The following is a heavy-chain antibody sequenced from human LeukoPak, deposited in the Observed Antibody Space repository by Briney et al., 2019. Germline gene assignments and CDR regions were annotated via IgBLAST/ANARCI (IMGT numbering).Heavy chain of an antibody. CDR2: IHTSGDS. CDR3: IVFGDSNH. Sequence: GGSLRLSCAASGLTGSHNYVSWVRQAPGKGLEWVSAIHTSGDSCYADSVKGRFTISRDTSKNTLYLQINSLRVEDTAVYYCIVFGDSNHWGQGTLVTVSS. J-gene: IGHJ5*02. D-gene: IGHD4-17*01. CDR1: GLTGSHNY. V-gene: IGHV3-53*01.